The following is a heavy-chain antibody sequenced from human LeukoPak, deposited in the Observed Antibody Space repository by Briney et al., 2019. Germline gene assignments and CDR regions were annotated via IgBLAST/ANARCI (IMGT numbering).Heavy chain of an antibody. CDR2: IYHSGST. Sequence: SETLSLTCTVSGGSISSYYWSWIRQPPGKGLEWIGYIYHSGSTYYNPSLKSRVTISVDRSKNQFSLKLSSVTAADTAVYYCARQDEKLDYWGQGTLVTVSS. CDR1: GGSISSYY. V-gene: IGHV4-59*08. CDR3: ARQDEKLDY. J-gene: IGHJ4*02.